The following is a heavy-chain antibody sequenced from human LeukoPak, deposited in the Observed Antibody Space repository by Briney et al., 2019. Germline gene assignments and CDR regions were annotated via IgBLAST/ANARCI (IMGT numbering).Heavy chain of an antibody. CDR2: IIPIFGTA. Sequence: GASVKVSCKASGGTFSSYAISWVRQAPGQGLEWMGGIIPIFGTANYAQKFQGRVTITADESTSTAYMELSSLRSGDTAVYYCASREPGRDPVSYCGGDCYLYYYGMDVWGQGTMVTVSS. CDR3: ASREPGRDPVSYCGGDCYLYYYGMDV. J-gene: IGHJ6*02. CDR1: GGTFSSYA. V-gene: IGHV1-69*13. D-gene: IGHD2-21*02.